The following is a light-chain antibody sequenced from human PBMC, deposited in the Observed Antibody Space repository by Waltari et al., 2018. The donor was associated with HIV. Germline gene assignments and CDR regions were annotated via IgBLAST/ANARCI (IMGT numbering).Light chain of an antibody. CDR3: LQYKTYPQT. J-gene: IGKJ2*01. CDR1: QGFKND. Sequence: DIQMPQSPSSLSASVGDRITITCRASQGFKNDLARFQQKPGRAPKRLIHAVSILDGGVPSRFSGSRSETEFSLTISSLQPEDFGTYFCLQYKTYPQTFGQGTRLEIK. CDR2: AVS. V-gene: IGKV1-17*01.